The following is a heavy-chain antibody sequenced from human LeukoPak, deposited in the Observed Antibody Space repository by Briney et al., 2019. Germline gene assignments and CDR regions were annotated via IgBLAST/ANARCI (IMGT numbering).Heavy chain of an antibody. CDR3: ARARTARSVTHGDAFDI. V-gene: IGHV4-59*01. CDR1: SGSIDSFY. CDR2: IYRSGST. J-gene: IGHJ3*02. Sequence: SETLSLTCTVSSGSIDSFYWNWIRQSPGKGPEWLGCIYRSGSTIYNPSLRSRVTMSVDTSNNRFSLTLTSVTAADTAVYYCARARTARSVTHGDAFDIWGQGTMVTVSS. D-gene: IGHD3-3*01.